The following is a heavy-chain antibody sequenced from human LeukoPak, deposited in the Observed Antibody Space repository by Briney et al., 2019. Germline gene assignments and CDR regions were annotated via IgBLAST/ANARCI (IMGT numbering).Heavy chain of an antibody. Sequence: GASVKVSCKASGYTFTSNYIHWVRQAPGQGLEWMGMIYPRDGSTSYAQKFQGRVTVTRDTSTSTVLMELSGLRSEDTAVYYCARDQEGFDYWGQGTLVTVSS. CDR3: ARDQEGFDY. V-gene: IGHV1-46*01. CDR2: IYPRDGST. J-gene: IGHJ4*02. CDR1: GYTFTSNY.